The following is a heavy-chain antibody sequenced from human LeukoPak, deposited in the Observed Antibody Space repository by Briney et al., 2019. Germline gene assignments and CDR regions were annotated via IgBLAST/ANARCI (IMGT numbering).Heavy chain of an antibody. V-gene: IGHV4-39*01. D-gene: IGHD3-22*01. CDR2: IYYSGST. CDR3: ARQSRSSSYPRYFDY. CDR1: GGPISSSSYY. Sequence: ASETLSLTCTVSGGPISSSSYYWGWIRQPPGKGLEWIGSIYYSGSTYYNPSLKSRVTISVDTSKNQFSLKLSSVTAADTAVYYCARQSRSSSYPRYFDYWGQGTLVTVSS. J-gene: IGHJ4*02.